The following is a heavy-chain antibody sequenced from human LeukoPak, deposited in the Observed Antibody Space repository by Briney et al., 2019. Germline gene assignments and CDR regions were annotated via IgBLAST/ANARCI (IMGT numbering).Heavy chain of an antibody. CDR1: GFTFSSYW. J-gene: IGHJ6*02. CDR2: INHNGNVN. D-gene: IGHD3-16*01. Sequence: GGSLRLSCAASGFTFSSYWMNWARQAPGKGLEWVASINHNGNVNYYVDSVMGRFTISRDNAENSLYLQISNLRAEDTGVYFCASGGGVDVWGQGATVTVSS. V-gene: IGHV3-7*03. CDR3: ASGGGVDV.